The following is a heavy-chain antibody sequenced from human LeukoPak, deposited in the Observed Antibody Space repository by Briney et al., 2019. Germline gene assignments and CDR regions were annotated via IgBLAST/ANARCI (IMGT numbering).Heavy chain of an antibody. CDR1: GFTFSSYG. V-gene: IGHV3-30*18. J-gene: IGHJ6*04. CDR2: ISYDGSNK. D-gene: IGHD3-10*01. CDR3: AKGGAYEPIYYYGSGSYIAVGMDV. Sequence: GRSLRLSCAASGFTFSSYGMHWVRQAPGKGLEWVAVISYDGSNKYYADSVKGRFTISRDNSKNTLYLQMNSLRAEDTAVYYCAKGGAYEPIYYYGSGSYIAVGMDVWGKGTTVTVSS.